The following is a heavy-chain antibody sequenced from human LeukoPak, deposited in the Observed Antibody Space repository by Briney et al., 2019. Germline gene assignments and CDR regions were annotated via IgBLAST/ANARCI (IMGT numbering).Heavy chain of an antibody. V-gene: IGHV3-9*01. CDR3: ARNAGGGYYFDY. J-gene: IGHJ4*02. CDR2: ISWNSGSI. Sequence: GRSLRLSCAASGFTFDDYATHWVRQAPGKGLEWVSGISWNSGSIGYADSVKGRFTISRDNAKNSLYLQMNSLRAEDTAVYYCARNAGGGYYFDYWGQGTLVTVSS. D-gene: IGHD1-14*01. CDR1: GFTFDDYA.